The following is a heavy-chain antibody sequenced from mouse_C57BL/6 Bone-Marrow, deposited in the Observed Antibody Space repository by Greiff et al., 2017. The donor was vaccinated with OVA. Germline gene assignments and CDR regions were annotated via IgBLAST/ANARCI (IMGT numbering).Heavy chain of an antibody. Sequence: VQLQQPGAELVRPGSSVKLSCKASGYTFTSYWMHWVKQRPIQGLEWIGNIDPSDSETHYNQKFKDKATLTVDKSSSTAYMQLSSLTSEDSAVYYCASGLTGTSWYFDVWGTGTTVTVSS. CDR1: GYTFTSYW. V-gene: IGHV1-52*01. CDR3: ASGLTGTSWYFDV. D-gene: IGHD4-1*01. CDR2: IDPSDSET. J-gene: IGHJ1*03.